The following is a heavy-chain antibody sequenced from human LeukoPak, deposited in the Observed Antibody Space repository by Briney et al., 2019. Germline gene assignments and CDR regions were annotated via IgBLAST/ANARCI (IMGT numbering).Heavy chain of an antibody. J-gene: IGHJ4*02. CDR2: INSDGSST. Sequence: GGSLRLSCAVSGFTFSSYWMHWARQAPGKGLVWVSRINSDGSSTIYADSVQGRFTISRDNAKNTLYLQMNSLRAEDTAVYFCTRGTGSYYSLGYWGQGTLVTVSS. CDR1: GFTFSSYW. CDR3: TRGTGSYYSLGY. V-gene: IGHV3-74*01. D-gene: IGHD3-10*01.